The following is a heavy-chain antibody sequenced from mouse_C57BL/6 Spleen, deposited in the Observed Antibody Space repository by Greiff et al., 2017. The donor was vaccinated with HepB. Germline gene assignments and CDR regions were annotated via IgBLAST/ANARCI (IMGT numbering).Heavy chain of an antibody. Sequence: EVHLVESGGGLVKPGGSLKLSCAASGFTFSDYGMHWVRQTPEKGLEWVAYISSGSSTIYYADTVKGRVTISTDNAKNTLFLQMTSVRSEDTAMSCCARWWDGGCFAYWGTGTTVTVS. D-gene: IGHD1-1*02. CDR1: GFTFSDYG. V-gene: IGHV5-17*01. CDR3: ARWWDGGCFAY. CDR2: ISSGSSTI. J-gene: IGHJ1*03.